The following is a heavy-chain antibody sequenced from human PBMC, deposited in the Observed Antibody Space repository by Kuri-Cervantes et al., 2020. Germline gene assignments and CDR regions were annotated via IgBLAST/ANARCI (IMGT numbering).Heavy chain of an antibody. J-gene: IGHJ4*02. Sequence: SLKISCAASGFTFSNAWMSWVRQAPGKGLEWVSGISWNSGSIGYADSVKGRFTISRDNAKNSLYLQMNSLRSEDTAVYYCARGYCSSTSCYIDYWGQGTLVTVSS. CDR1: GFTFSNAW. CDR3: ARGYCSSTSCYIDY. CDR2: ISWNSGSI. D-gene: IGHD2-2*02. V-gene: IGHV3-9*01.